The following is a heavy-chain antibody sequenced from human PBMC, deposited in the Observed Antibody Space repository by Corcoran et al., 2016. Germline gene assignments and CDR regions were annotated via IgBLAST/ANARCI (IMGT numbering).Heavy chain of an antibody. J-gene: IGHJ6*02. CDR3: ARDRDPYSTTNPTMDV. CDR2: INPNSDGT. D-gene: IGHD6-13*01. Sequence: QVQLVQSGAEVKKPGSSVKVSCKASGGTFSSYAISWVRQAPGQGLEWMGWINPNSDGTNYAQKFQGRVTMTRDTSISAAYMELSSLRSDDTAVYYCARDRDPYSTTNPTMDVWGQGTTVTVSS. CDR1: GGTFSSYA. V-gene: IGHV1-2*02.